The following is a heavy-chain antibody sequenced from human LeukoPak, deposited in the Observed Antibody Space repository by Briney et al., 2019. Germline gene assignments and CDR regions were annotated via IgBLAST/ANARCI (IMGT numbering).Heavy chain of an antibody. Sequence: PSETLSLTCTVSGGSISSSSYYWGWIRQPPGKGLEWIGSIYYSGSTYYNPSLKSRVTISVDTSKNQFSLKLSSVTAADTAVYYCARDEAGIAAAGLLPSYWGQGTLVTVSS. CDR1: GGSISSSSYY. J-gene: IGHJ4*02. D-gene: IGHD6-13*01. CDR3: ARDEAGIAAAGLLPSY. V-gene: IGHV4-39*07. CDR2: IYYSGST.